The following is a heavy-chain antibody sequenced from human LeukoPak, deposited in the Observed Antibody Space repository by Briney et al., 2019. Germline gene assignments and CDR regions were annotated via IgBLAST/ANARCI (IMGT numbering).Heavy chain of an antibody. CDR3: AKGVKVITIFGVVNSYYLDY. Sequence: GGSLRLSCAASGFTFSIDTMSCVRQAPRKGLEWVSAICGSGGSTYYADSVKGRFTISRDNSKNTLYLQMNSLRAEDTAVYYCAKGVKVITIFGVVNSYYLDYWGQGTLVTVSS. V-gene: IGHV3-23*01. CDR2: ICGSGGST. D-gene: IGHD3-3*01. J-gene: IGHJ4*02. CDR1: GFTFSIDT.